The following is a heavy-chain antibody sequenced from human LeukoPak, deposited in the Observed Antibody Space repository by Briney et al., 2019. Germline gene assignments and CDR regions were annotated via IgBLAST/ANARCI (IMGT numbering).Heavy chain of an antibody. Sequence: ASMKVACKAYGFTFTEYYVHWVRQAAGQVLEWMGWINSNNGDTNYAQKFQGRVTMTRDTSISTAYMELRRLRSDDTAVYYCARDLYTFDYWGQGALVTVSS. J-gene: IGHJ4*02. V-gene: IGHV1-2*02. D-gene: IGHD4-11*01. CDR1: GFTFTEYY. CDR3: ARDLYTFDY. CDR2: INSNNGDT.